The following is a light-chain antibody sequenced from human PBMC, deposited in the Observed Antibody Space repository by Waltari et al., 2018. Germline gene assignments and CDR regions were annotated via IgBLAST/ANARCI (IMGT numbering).Light chain of an antibody. CDR2: DVN. J-gene: IGLJ3*02. CDR1: SSCIGKDNL. V-gene: IGLV2-23*02. Sequence: SALTHTATVSWSPGQSITITCSGASSCIGKDNLVSWYQQHPGKAPPLIIYDVNKRPSGVSNRFSGSKSGNTAFLTISGLQTADEADYYCCSYAGSAVSVFGGGTNLTVL. CDR3: CSYAGSAVSV.